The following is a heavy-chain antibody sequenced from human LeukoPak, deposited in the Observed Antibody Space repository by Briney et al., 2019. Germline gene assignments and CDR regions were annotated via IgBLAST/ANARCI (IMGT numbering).Heavy chain of an antibody. V-gene: IGHV4-34*01. CDR2: INHSGST. Sequence: PSETLSLTCAVYGGSFSGYYWSWIRQPPGKGLEWIGEINHSGSTNYNPSLKSRVTISVDTSKNQFSLKLSSVTAADTAVYYCARADVDHYYMDVWGKGTTVTVSS. J-gene: IGHJ6*03. CDR3: ARADVDHYYMDV. D-gene: IGHD3/OR15-3a*01. CDR1: GGSFSGYY.